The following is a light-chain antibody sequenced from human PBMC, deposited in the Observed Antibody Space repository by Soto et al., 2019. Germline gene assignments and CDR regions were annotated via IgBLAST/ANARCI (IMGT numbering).Light chain of an antibody. V-gene: IGKV3-15*01. Sequence: MTHSPATLSVSPWESAPLSCRASQSVSSNLAWYQQKPGQAPRLLIYGASTRATGIPARFSGSGSETDFTLTISRLETEDFAVYYCQQYGGSSITFGQGTRLEIK. CDR1: QSVSSN. CDR2: GAS. CDR3: QQYGGSSIT. J-gene: IGKJ5*01.